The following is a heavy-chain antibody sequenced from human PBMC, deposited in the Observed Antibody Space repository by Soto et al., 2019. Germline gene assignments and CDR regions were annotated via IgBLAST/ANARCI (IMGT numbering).Heavy chain of an antibody. CDR3: ARDHRDAYPPDEHYNGMDV. J-gene: IGHJ6*02. Sequence: QVQLVESGGDLVKPGGSLRLSCAASGFSFSDYYMSWIRQTPGKGLEWLSSINTRGNTVYYADSVKGRFTVSRVNAKNSLFLQMNSLRVEDTAVYYCARDHRDAYPPDEHYNGMDVWGQGPTVTVSS. CDR2: INTRGNTV. D-gene: IGHD2-2*01. CDR1: GFSFSDYY. V-gene: IGHV3-11*01.